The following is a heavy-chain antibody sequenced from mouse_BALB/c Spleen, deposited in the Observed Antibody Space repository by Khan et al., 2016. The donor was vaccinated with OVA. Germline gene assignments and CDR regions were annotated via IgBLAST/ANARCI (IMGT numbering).Heavy chain of an antibody. CDR1: GYTFTNYW. CDR3: TRNGFGNYESWDY. Sequence: EVQLQESGTVLARPGASVKMSCKGSGYTFTNYWMHWVKQRPGQGLQWIGVIYPGDSDTNYNQKFKGKAKLTAVTSTSTAYMELNSLTNEDSAVYYCTRNGFGNYESWDYWGQGTTLTVSS. V-gene: IGHV1-5*01. D-gene: IGHD2-1*01. J-gene: IGHJ2*01. CDR2: IYPGDSDT.